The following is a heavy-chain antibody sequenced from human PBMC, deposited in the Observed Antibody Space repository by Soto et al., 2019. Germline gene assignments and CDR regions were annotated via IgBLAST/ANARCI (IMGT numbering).Heavy chain of an antibody. CDR3: ARGGGVVVTANDAFDI. V-gene: IGHV1-2*04. CDR1: GYTFTGYY. Sequence: GSSVKVSCKASGYTFTGYYMHWVRQAPGQGLEWMGWINPNSGGTNYAQKFQGWVTMTRDTSISTAYMELSRLRSDDTAVYYCARGGGVVVTANDAFDIWGQGTMVTVSS. J-gene: IGHJ3*02. CDR2: INPNSGGT. D-gene: IGHD2-21*02.